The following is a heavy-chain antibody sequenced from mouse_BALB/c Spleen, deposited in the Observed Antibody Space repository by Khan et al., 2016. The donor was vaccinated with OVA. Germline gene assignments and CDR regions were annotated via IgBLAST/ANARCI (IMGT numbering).Heavy chain of an antibody. D-gene: IGHD1-2*01. Sequence: EVQLEESGPELVKPGASVKISCKASGYSFTGYFMNWVMQSHGKSLEWIGRINTHIGETFYNQKFKGKATLTVDEVLRTAHMETGSLASEYSAGCFYAKTYGNDFDYWGQGTTLTVSS. CDR2: INTHIGET. CDR3: AKTYGNDFDY. CDR1: GYSFTGYF. V-gene: IGHV1-20*02. J-gene: IGHJ2*01.